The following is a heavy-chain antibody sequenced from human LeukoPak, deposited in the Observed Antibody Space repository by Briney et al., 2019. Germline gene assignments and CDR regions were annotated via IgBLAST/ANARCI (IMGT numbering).Heavy chain of an antibody. CDR3: ARGGAVVAADWFDP. J-gene: IGHJ5*02. V-gene: IGHV4-34*01. Sequence: KPSETLSLTCAVYGGSFSGYYWSRIRQPPGKGLEWIGEINHSGSTNYNPSLKSRVTISVDTSKNQFSLKLSSVTAADTAVYYCARGGAVVAADWFDPWGQGTLVTVSS. CDR2: INHSGST. CDR1: GGSFSGYY. D-gene: IGHD2-15*01.